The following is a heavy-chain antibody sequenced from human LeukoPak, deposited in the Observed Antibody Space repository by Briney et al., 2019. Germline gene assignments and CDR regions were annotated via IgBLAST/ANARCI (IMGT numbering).Heavy chain of an antibody. Sequence: GGSLGLSCAASGFAFSSYAMHWVRQAPGKGLEWVAVISYDGSNKYYADSVKGRFTISRDNSKNTLYLQMNSLRAEDTAVYYCARDSSSGWYISYFDYWGQGTLVTVSS. CDR1: GFAFSSYA. CDR2: ISYDGSNK. V-gene: IGHV3-30-3*01. D-gene: IGHD6-19*01. CDR3: ARDSSSGWYISYFDY. J-gene: IGHJ4*02.